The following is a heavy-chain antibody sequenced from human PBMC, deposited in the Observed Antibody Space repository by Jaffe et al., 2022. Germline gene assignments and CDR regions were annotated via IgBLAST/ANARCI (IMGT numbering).Heavy chain of an antibody. CDR3: TRDRGYSYGYPSGHFDY. D-gene: IGHD5-18*01. CDR2: IRSKAYGGTT. CDR1: GFTFGDYA. Sequence: EVQLVESGGGLVQPGRSLRLSCTASGFTFGDYAMSWVRQAPGKGLEWVGFIRSKAYGGTTEYAASVKGRFTISRDDSKSIAYLQMNSLKTEDTAVYYCTRDRGYSYGYPSGHFDYWGQGTLVTVSS. J-gene: IGHJ4*02. V-gene: IGHV3-49*04.